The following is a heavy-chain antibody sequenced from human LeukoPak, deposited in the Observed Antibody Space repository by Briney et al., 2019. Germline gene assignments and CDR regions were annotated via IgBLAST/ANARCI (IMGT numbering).Heavy chain of an antibody. V-gene: IGHV1-18*01. Sequence: ASVKVSCKASGYTFTSYGISWVRQAPGQGLEWMGWINPNNTETGNAQQFQGRVTLTRDTSTSTAYMELQRLTSDDAAIYYCARVFVVELGPMNWFDSWGQGTLVTVSS. J-gene: IGHJ5*01. CDR2: INPNNTET. CDR3: ARVFVVELGPMNWFDS. CDR1: GYTFTSYG. D-gene: IGHD5-24*01.